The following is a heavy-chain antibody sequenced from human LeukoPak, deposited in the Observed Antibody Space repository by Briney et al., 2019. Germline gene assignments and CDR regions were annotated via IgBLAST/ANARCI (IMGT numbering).Heavy chain of an antibody. Sequence: SVKVSCKASRGTFSSYAISWVRQAPGQGLECVGGIIPIFGTANYAQKFQGRVTITADKSTSTAYMELSSLRSEDTAVYYCARKVPNDSSGYYYRGQFDPWGQGTLVTVSS. CDR1: RGTFSSYA. V-gene: IGHV1-69*06. CDR3: ARKVPNDSSGYYYRGQFDP. J-gene: IGHJ5*02. D-gene: IGHD3-22*01. CDR2: IIPIFGTA.